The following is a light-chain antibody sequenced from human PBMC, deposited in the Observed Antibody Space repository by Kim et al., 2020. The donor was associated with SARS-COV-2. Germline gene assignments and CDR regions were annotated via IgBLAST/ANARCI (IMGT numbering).Light chain of an antibody. CDR3: SSYTSDNVL. CDR1: CRDSGGRNY. CDR2: DVS. V-gene: IGLV2-14*03. J-gene: IGLJ2*01. Sequence: PGQSITISSTGTCRDSGGRNYVSCYQHHPCKAPELMIYDVSSRPSGISNRFSGSKSGNTASLTISGLQAEDEADYYCSSYTSDNVLFGGGTKLTVL.